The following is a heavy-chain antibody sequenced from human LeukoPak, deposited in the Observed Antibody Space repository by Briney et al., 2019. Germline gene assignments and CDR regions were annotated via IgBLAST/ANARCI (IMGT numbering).Heavy chain of an antibody. CDR3: ARGSYDILTGYPYYFDY. Sequence: PGGSLRLSCAASGFTFSSYAMQWVRQAAGKGLEWVAVISYDGSNKYYADSVKGRFTISRDNSKNTLYLQMNSLRAEDTAVYYCARGSYDILTGYPYYFDYWGQGTLVTVSS. D-gene: IGHD3-9*01. J-gene: IGHJ4*02. CDR2: ISYDGSNK. V-gene: IGHV3-30*04. CDR1: GFTFSSYA.